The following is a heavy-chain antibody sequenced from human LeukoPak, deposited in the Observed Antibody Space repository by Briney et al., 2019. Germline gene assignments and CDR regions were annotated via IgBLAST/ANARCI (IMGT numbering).Heavy chain of an antibody. CDR1: GFTFSSYA. CDR2: ISGSGGST. V-gene: IGHV3-23*01. J-gene: IGHJ3*02. D-gene: IGHD2-21*01. CDR3: AKDGFLLWRGAFDI. Sequence: GGSLRLSCAASGFTFSSYAMSWVRQAPGKGLEWVSAISGSGGSTYYTDSVKGRFTISRDNSKNTLWLQMNSLRAEDTAVYYCAKDGFLLWRGAFDIWGQGTMVIVSS.